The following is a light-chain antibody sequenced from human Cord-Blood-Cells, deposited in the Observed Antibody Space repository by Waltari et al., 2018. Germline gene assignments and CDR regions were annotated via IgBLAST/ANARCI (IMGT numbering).Light chain of an antibody. CDR1: QSVSSSY. V-gene: IGKV3-20*01. J-gene: IGKJ3*01. Sequence: ETVLTQSPGTLSSSPGERATLPCRASQSVSSSYLAWYQQKPGQAPRHLIYGASSRATGIPDRFSGSGSGTDFTLTISRLEPEDFAVYYCQQYGSSPFTFGPGTKVDIK. CDR2: GAS. CDR3: QQYGSSPFT.